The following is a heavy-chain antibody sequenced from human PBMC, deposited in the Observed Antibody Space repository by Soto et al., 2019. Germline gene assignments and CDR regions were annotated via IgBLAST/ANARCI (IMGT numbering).Heavy chain of an antibody. CDR1: GDSVSSNSAA. CDR2: TYYRSKWYK. CDR3: ARTVGWLDP. D-gene: IGHD2-15*01. Sequence: PSETLSLTCAISGDSVSSNSAAWNWIRQSPSRGLEWLGRTYYRSKWYKEYAASVRSRITINPDTSKNQFSLQLNSVSPEDTAVYYCARTVGWLDPWGQGTLVTVSS. V-gene: IGHV6-1*01. J-gene: IGHJ5*02.